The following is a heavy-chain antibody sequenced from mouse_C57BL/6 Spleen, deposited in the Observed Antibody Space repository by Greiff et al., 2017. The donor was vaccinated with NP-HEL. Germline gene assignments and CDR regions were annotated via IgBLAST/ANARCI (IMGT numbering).Heavy chain of an antibody. CDR3: AREEEAWYFDV. CDR2: ISDGGSYT. D-gene: IGHD6-1*01. V-gene: IGHV5-4*01. J-gene: IGHJ1*03. Sequence: EVQLVESGGGLVKPGGSLKLSCAASGFTFSSYAMSWVRQTPEKRLEWVATISDGGSYTYYPDNVKGRFPISRDNAKNNLYLQMRQLKSEDTAMYYCAREEEAWYFDVWGTGTTVTVSS. CDR1: GFTFSSYA.